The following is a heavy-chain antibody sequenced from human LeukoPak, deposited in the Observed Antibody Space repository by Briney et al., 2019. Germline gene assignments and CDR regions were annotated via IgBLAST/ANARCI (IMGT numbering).Heavy chain of an antibody. J-gene: IGHJ2*01. CDR2: IHATGST. Sequence: SQTLSLTCTVSGDSIATGRHYWSWIRQPPGKGLEWIGYIHATGSTSSSASLKSRLSISVDTSRNQFSLTLTSVTAADTAVYYCARRIQLWSYWHFDLWGRGTLVTVSS. D-gene: IGHD5-18*01. CDR3: ARRIQLWSYWHFDL. CDR1: GDSIATGRHY. V-gene: IGHV4-30-4*01.